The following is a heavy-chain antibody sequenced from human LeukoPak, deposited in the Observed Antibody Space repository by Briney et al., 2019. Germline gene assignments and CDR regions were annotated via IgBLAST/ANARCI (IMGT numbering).Heavy chain of an antibody. CDR1: GGTFSSYA. CDR3: AHITPNQLLHDY. Sequence: SVKVSCKASGGTFSSYAISWMRQAPGQGLEWMGGIIPIFGTANYAQKFQGRVTITADESTSTAYMELSSLRSEDTAVYYCAHITPNQLLHDYWGQGTLVTVSS. V-gene: IGHV1-69*01. CDR2: IIPIFGTA. J-gene: IGHJ4*02. D-gene: IGHD2-2*01.